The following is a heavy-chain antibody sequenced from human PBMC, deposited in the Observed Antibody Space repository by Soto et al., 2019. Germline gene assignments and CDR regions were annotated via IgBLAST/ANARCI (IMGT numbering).Heavy chain of an antibody. D-gene: IGHD6-19*01. V-gene: IGHV1-3*01. CDR3: ARHSGWSTGIDY. CDR2: INAGNGNT. Sequence: QVQLVQSGAEVKKPGASVKVSCKAYGYTFTSYAMHWMRQAPGQRLEWMGWINAGNGNTKYSQKFQGRVTITRDTSASTAYMELSSLRSEDTAVYYCARHSGWSTGIDYWGQGTLVTVSS. J-gene: IGHJ4*02. CDR1: GYTFTSYA.